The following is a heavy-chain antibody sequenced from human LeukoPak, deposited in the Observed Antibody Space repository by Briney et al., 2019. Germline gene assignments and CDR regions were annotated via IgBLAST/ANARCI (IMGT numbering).Heavy chain of an antibody. CDR1: GFTFSSYA. V-gene: IGHV3-21*04. D-gene: IGHD3-10*01. CDR2: IGGRGSNI. J-gene: IGHJ4*02. Sequence: GGSLRLSCAASGFTFSSYAMNWVRQAPGKGLEWVSYIGGRGSNICYADSVKGRFTISRDNAKNSLYLQMNSLRAEDTAVYYCARGHYGSGSWTSDYWGQGTLVTVSS. CDR3: ARGHYGSGSWTSDY.